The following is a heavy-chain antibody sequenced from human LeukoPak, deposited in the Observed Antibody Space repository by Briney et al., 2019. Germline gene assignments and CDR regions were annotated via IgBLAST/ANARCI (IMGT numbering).Heavy chain of an antibody. CDR1: GFTFTDFW. D-gene: IGHD2-15*01. J-gene: IGHJ4*02. CDR2: IKQDGSEK. Sequence: GGSLRLSCVASGFTFTDFWMSWVRQAPGKGLEWVANIKQDGSEKYYVDSVKGRFTISRDNAKNSLYLQMNSLRAEDTAVYYCARDFFELGYCSGGSCYIYWGQGTLVTVSS. V-gene: IGHV3-7*01. CDR3: ARDFFELGYCSGGSCYIY.